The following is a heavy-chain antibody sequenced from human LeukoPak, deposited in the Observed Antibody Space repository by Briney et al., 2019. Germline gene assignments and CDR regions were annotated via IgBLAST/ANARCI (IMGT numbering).Heavy chain of an antibody. J-gene: IGHJ4*02. Sequence: GRSLRLSCAASGFTFSSYSMNWVRQAPGKGLEWVSSISSTSIYKYYADSVKGRFTISRDNAKDSLFLQMNGLRAEDTAIYYCARDPRIYCTNGICRDDYFDNWGQGTLVTVSS. CDR1: GFTFSSYS. CDR2: ISSTSIYK. V-gene: IGHV3-21*01. CDR3: ARDPRIYCTNGICRDDYFDN. D-gene: IGHD2-8*01.